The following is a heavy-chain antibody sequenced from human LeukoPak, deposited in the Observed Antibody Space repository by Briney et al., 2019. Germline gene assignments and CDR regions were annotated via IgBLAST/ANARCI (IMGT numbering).Heavy chain of an antibody. D-gene: IGHD3-22*01. J-gene: IGHJ5*02. CDR3: ARPYYYDSRIDP. CDR1: GGSITSGDYY. Sequence: PQSLSLTCTVSGGSITSGDYYWSWIRQPPGKGLEWFAYMYYSGSTYYNPSLKSRVTMSAETSKNQFTLKVSSVTAAATAVNYCARPYYYDSRIDPWGQGTLVTVSS. V-gene: IGHV4-30-4*01. CDR2: MYYSGST.